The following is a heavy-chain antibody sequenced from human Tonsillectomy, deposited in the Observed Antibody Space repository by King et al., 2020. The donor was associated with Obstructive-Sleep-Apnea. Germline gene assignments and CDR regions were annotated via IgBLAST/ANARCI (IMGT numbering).Heavy chain of an antibody. Sequence: QLQESGPGLVKPSETLSLTCTVSGGSISSSSYYWGWIRQPPGKGLEWIGSIYYSGSTYYNPSLKSRVTISVDTSKNQFSLKLSSVTAADTAVYYCARHSDGDHYYYYGMDVWGQGTTVTVSS. CDR1: GGSISSSSYY. V-gene: IGHV4-39*01. CDR2: IYYSGST. J-gene: IGHJ6*02. D-gene: IGHD4-17*01. CDR3: ARHSDGDHYYYYGMDV.